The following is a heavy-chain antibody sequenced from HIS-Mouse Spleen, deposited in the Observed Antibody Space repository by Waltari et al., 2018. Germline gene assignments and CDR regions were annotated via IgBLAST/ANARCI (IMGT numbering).Heavy chain of an antibody. CDR3: AREIPYSSSWYDWYFDL. CDR1: GGSISSSSYY. J-gene: IGHJ2*01. V-gene: IGHV4-39*07. D-gene: IGHD6-13*01. CDR2: IYYSGST. Sequence: QLQLQASVPGLVKPSETLSLTCTVSGGSISSSSYYWGWIRQPPGKGLEWIGSIYYSGSTYDNPPLKGRVPIAVDTSKNQCARKLSSVAAADTAVYYCAREIPYSSSWYDWYFDLWGRGTLVTVSS.